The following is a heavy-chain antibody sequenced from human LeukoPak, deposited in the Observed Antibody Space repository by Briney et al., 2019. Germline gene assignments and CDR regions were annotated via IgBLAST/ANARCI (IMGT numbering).Heavy chain of an antibody. J-gene: IGHJ4*02. CDR3: ARERRPYSSSFDY. V-gene: IGHV1-2*02. CDR2: INPNSGGT. CDR1: GYTFTSYY. Sequence: ASVKVSCKASGYTFTSYYMHWVRQAPGQGLEWIAWINPNSGGTDYAQKFQGRVTMTSDTSISTAYMEVRRLKSDDTAVYYCARERRPYSSSFDYWGQGTLVTVSS. D-gene: IGHD6-6*01.